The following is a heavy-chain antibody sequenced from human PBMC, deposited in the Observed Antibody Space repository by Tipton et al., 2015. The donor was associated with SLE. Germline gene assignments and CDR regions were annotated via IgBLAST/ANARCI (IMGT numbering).Heavy chain of an antibody. D-gene: IGHD6-13*01. CDR2: ISWNRGSI. J-gene: IGHJ3*02. V-gene: IGHV3-9*01. CDR3: ARAFASGSWERDAFDI. CDR1: GFTFEEYA. Sequence: SLRLSCAASGFTFEEYAMHWVRQAPGKGLEWVSGISWNRGSIGYAVSVKGRFTISRDNAKKSLFLQMNSLRVDDTALYFCARAFASGSWERDAFDIWGPGTMVTVSS.